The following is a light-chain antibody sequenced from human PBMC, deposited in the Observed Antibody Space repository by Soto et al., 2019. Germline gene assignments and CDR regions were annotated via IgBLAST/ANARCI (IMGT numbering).Light chain of an antibody. CDR2: DVN. V-gene: IGLV2-23*02. J-gene: IGLJ1*01. CDR3: CSYAGDTTFFV. CDR1: SSDVGSYYP. Sequence: QSVLTQPASMSGSPGQSITISCTGTSSDVGSYYPVSWFQQHPGKAPKLIIYDVNKRPSGVSDRFSGSKSGNTASLTISGLQAADEAEYYCCSYAGDTTFFVFGTGTKLTVL.